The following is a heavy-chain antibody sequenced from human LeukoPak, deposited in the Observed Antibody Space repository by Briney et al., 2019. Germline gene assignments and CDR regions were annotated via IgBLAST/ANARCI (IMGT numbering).Heavy chain of an antibody. CDR3: ARVRGSGWYECDY. CDR2: IYSGGST. CDR1: GFTVSSNY. V-gene: IGHV3-53*01. Sequence: GGSLRLSCAASGFTVSSNYMTWVRQAPGEGLEWVSIIYSGGSTYYADSVKGRFTISRDNSKNTLYLQMNSLRAEDTAVYCCARVRGSGWYECDYWGQGTLVTVSS. J-gene: IGHJ4*02. D-gene: IGHD6-19*01.